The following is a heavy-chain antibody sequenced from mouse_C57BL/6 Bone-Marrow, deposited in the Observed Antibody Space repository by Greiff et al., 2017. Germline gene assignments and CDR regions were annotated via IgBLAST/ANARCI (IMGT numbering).Heavy chain of an antibody. CDR2: ILPGSGST. D-gene: IGHD2-2*01. V-gene: IGHV1-9*01. CDR3: ARADLLWLRRLGWDFDV. CDR1: GYTFTGYW. Sequence: QVQLQQSGAELMKPGASVKLSCKATGYTFTGYWIEWVKQRPGHGLEWIGEILPGSGSTNYNEKFKGKATLTADTSSNTAYMQLSSLSTEDYAVYYCARADLLWLRRLGWDFDVWGTGTTVTVSS. J-gene: IGHJ1*03.